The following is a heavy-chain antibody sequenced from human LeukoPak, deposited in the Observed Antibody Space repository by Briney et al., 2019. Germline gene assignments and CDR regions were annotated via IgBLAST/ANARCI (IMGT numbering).Heavy chain of an antibody. J-gene: IGHJ5*02. V-gene: IGHV4-59*01. CDR3: ARGGSGYALNWFDP. D-gene: IGHD5-12*01. Sequence: SETLSLTCTVSGGSIGSYYWSWIRQPPGKGLGWIGHISHSGSTNYNPSLKSRVTISVDTSKNQFSLKLSSVTAADTAVYYCARGGSGYALNWFDPWGQGTLVTVSS. CDR1: GGSIGSYY. CDR2: ISHSGST.